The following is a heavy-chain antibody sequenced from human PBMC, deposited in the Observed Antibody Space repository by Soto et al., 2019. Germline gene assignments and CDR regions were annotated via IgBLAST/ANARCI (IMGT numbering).Heavy chain of an antibody. CDR1: GFNFSTYA. CDR3: AKGSADLPFDH. Sequence: EVQLLESGGGLIQRGGSLKLSCAGSGFNFSTYALSWVRQAPGEGLIWVSSISGSGSATYYADSVRGRFGISRDNSKNMLYLQMNSLRAEETAVYYCAKGSADLPFDHWGQGALVTVSS. J-gene: IGHJ4*02. CDR2: ISGSGSAT. V-gene: IGHV3-23*01.